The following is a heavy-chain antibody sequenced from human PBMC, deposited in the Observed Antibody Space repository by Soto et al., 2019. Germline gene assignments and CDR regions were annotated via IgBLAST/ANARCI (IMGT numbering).Heavy chain of an antibody. V-gene: IGHV1-69*01. D-gene: IGHD3-3*01. CDR3: ARDSFGDGYNISYYYCMDV. Sequence: QVQLVQSGAEVKKPGSSVKVSCKASGGTFSSYAISWVRQAPGQGLEWMGGIIPIFGTANYAQKFQGRVTITADESTSTAYMELSSLRSADTAGYYCARDSFGDGYNISYYYCMDVWGQATTVTFS. CDR2: IIPIFGTA. J-gene: IGHJ6*02. CDR1: GGTFSSYA.